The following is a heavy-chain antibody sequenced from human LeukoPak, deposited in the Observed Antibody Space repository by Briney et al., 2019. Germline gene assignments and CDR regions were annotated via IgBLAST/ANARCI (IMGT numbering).Heavy chain of an antibody. J-gene: IGHJ4*02. CDR1: GYTFTGYY. CDR3: ARDGPDDYGDYSLDY. Sequence: ASVKVSCKASGYTFTGYYMHWVRQAPGQGREWMGRINPNSGGTNYAQKFQGRVTMTRDTSISTAYMELSRLRSDDTAVYYCARDGPDDYGDYSLDYWGQGTLVTVSS. CDR2: INPNSGGT. V-gene: IGHV1-2*06. D-gene: IGHD4-17*01.